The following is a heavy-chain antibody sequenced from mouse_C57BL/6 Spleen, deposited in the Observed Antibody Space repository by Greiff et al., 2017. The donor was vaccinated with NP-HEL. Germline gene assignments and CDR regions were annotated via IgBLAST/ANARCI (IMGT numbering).Heavy chain of an antibody. CDR1: GYTFTDYD. J-gene: IGHJ2*01. V-gene: IGHV1-15*01. Sequence: VQLQQSGAELVRPGASVTLSCKASGYTFTDYDMHWVKQTPVHGLEWIGAIDPETGGTAYNQKFKGKAILTADKSSSTAYMELSSLTSEDSAVYYCTRCPGDDWGQGTTLTVSS. CDR3: TRCPGDD. CDR2: IDPETGGT.